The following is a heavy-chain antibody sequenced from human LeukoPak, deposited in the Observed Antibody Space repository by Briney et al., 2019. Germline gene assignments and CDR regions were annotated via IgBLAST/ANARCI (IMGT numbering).Heavy chain of an antibody. CDR3: VKDSRGYSGYDSVFDY. CDR2: ISWHSGSI. V-gene: IGHV3-9*03. Sequence: PGGSLRLSCAASGFTFDDYAMHWVRQAPGKGLEWVSGISWHSGSIGYADSVKGRFTISRDNAKNSLYLQMNSLRAEDMALYYCVKDSRGYSGYDSVFDYWGQGTLVTVSS. CDR1: GFTFDDYA. J-gene: IGHJ4*02. D-gene: IGHD5-12*01.